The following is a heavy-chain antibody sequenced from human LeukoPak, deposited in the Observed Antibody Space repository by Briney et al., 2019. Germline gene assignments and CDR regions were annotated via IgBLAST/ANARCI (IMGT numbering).Heavy chain of an antibody. CDR3: AKAGGASWYLY. Sequence: TGGSLRLSCAASGFIFSSYTMGWVRQAPGKGLEWVSDINGSGGRTYYADSVNGRFTISRDNSKNTLYLQMNSLRAEDTAVYYCAKAGGASWYLYWGQGTLVTVSS. CDR2: INGSGGRT. V-gene: IGHV3-23*01. D-gene: IGHD6-13*01. J-gene: IGHJ4*02. CDR1: GFIFSSYT.